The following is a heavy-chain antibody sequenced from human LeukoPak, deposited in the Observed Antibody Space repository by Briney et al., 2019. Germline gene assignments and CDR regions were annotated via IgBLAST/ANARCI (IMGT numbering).Heavy chain of an antibody. CDR2: ISYDGSNK. CDR1: GFTFSSYG. V-gene: IGHV3-30*18. J-gene: IGHJ6*02. Sequence: GRSLRLSCAASGFTFSSYGMHWVRQAPGKGLEWVAVISYDGSNKYYADSVKGRFTISRDNSKNTLYLQMNSLRAEDTAVYYCAKAYSYGSKVYYYYGMDVWGQGTTVTVSS. CDR3: AKAYSYGSKVYYYYGMDV. D-gene: IGHD5-18*01.